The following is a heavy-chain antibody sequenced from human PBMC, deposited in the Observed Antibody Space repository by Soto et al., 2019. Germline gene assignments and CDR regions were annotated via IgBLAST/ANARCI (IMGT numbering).Heavy chain of an antibody. Sequence: QVQLVESGGGVVQPGRSLRLSCAASGFTFSSYGMHWVRQAPGKGLERVAIISYDGSNKYYAGSVKGRFTISRDNYKNTLYMQMNSLRAEDTAVYYCAKASTMVGGVNVNEFYYYYGMDVWGQGTTVTVSS. V-gene: IGHV3-30*18. J-gene: IGHJ6*02. CDR2: ISYDGSNK. D-gene: IGHD3-10*01. CDR3: AKASTMVGGVNVNEFYYYYGMDV. CDR1: GFTFSSYG.